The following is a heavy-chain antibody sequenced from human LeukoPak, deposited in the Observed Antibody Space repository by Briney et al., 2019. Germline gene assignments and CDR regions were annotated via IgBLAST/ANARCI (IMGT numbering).Heavy chain of an antibody. CDR1: GLTFSTYW. V-gene: IGHV3-7*01. CDR2: IKQDGSEK. Sequence: GGSLRFSGAASGLTFSTYWLTWFRQAPGKGLEWVANIKQDGSEKNYVDSVKGRFTISRDNAKNSLYLQMNSLRVEDTAVYYCAGGIAMVRGGDVWGKGTTVTVSS. D-gene: IGHD3-10*01. J-gene: IGHJ6*04. CDR3: AGGIAMVRGGDV.